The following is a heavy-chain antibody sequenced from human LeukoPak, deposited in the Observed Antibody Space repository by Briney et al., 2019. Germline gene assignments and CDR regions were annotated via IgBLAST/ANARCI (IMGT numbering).Heavy chain of an antibody. CDR3: AKWSLSYYYDY. CDR2: IGSNSIHI. J-gene: IGHJ4*02. D-gene: IGHD1-26*01. Sequence: GGSLRLSCAASGFTFSSYTMSWVRQAPGKGLEWVSSIGSNSIHISYADSVKGRFTISRDNAKNSLYLQMNSLRAEDTAVYYCAKWSLSYYYDYWGQGTLVTVSS. CDR1: GFTFSSYT. V-gene: IGHV3-21*01.